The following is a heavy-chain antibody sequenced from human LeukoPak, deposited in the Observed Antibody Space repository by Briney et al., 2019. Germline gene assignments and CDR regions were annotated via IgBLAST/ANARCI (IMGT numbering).Heavy chain of an antibody. V-gene: IGHV3-23*01. J-gene: IGHJ4*02. Sequence: GGSLRLSCAASGFTFSSYAMSWVRQAPGKGLEWVSAISGSGGSTYYADSVKGRFTISRDNSKNTLYLQMNSLRAEGTAVYYCAKTRPLDSSSWSHGDYWGQGTLVTVSS. CDR2: ISGSGGST. CDR3: AKTRPLDSSSWSHGDY. D-gene: IGHD6-13*01. CDR1: GFTFSSYA.